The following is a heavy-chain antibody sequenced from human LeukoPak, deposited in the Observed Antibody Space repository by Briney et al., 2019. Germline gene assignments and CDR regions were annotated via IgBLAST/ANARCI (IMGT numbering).Heavy chain of an antibody. J-gene: IGHJ4*02. V-gene: IGHV1-18*01. CDR1: GYSFTSYG. CDR3: ALTSSGWLPYYFDY. D-gene: IGHD6-19*01. Sequence: ASVKVSCKASGYSFTSYGINWVRQAPGQGLEWMSWISGYDGNTKYAEKFQDRVTMTTDTSTSTAYMELRTLRSDDTVVYYCALTSSGWLPYYFDYWGQGTLVTASS. CDR2: ISGYDGNT.